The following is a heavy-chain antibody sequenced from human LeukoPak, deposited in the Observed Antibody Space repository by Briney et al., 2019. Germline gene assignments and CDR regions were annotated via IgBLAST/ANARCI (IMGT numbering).Heavy chain of an antibody. V-gene: IGHV3-11*04. J-gene: IGHJ4*02. Sequence: GGSLRLSCAASGFTFSDNYMTWVRQAPGKGLEWLSYISGNGGVIQYADSVKGRFTISRDNAKNLLYLQMDSLRVEDTAIYYCARDPRTVRIWGQGTPVTVSS. CDR3: ARDPRTVRI. CDR2: ISGNGGVI. D-gene: IGHD1-1*01. CDR1: GFTFSDNY.